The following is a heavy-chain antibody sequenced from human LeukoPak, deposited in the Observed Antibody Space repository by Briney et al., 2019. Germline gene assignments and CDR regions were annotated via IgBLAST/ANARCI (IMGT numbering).Heavy chain of an antibody. D-gene: IGHD2/OR15-2a*01. CDR1: GGSISSSSYY. CDR2: IYYSGST. J-gene: IGHJ6*03. V-gene: IGHV4-39*07. Sequence: SETLSLTCTVSGGSISSSSYYWGWIRQPPGKGLEWLGSIYYSGSTYYNPSLKSRVTISVDTSKNQFSLKLSSVTAADTAVYYCARGELYYYYYMDVWGKGTTVTISS. CDR3: ARGELYYYYYMDV.